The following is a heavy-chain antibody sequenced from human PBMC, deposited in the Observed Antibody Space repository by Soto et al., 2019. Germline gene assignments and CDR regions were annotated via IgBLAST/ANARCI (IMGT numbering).Heavy chain of an antibody. CDR1: GGSISSYY. V-gene: IGHV4-59*08. Sequence: QVQLQESGPGLVKPSETLSLTCTVSGGSISSYYWSWIRQRPGKGLEWIGYIYYSGSTNYNPSLKSRVTISVDTSKNPFSLKLSSVTAADTAVYYCARLRGSGAFDIWGQGTMVTVSS. J-gene: IGHJ3*02. CDR3: ARLRGSGAFDI. D-gene: IGHD3-10*01. CDR2: IYYSGST.